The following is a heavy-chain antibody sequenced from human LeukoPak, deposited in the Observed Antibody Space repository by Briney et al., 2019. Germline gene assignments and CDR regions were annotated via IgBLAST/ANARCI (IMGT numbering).Heavy chain of an antibody. D-gene: IGHD7-27*01. CDR1: GGSFSGYY. Sequence: PSETLSLTCAVSGGSFSGYYWSWIRQPPGKGLEWIGELNHSGGTNYNPSLKSRVTISVDTSKNQFSLNLSSLTAADTAVYFCARVGPGVLDYWGQGTLVTVSS. CDR2: LNHSGGT. CDR3: ARVGPGVLDY. J-gene: IGHJ4*02. V-gene: IGHV4-34*01.